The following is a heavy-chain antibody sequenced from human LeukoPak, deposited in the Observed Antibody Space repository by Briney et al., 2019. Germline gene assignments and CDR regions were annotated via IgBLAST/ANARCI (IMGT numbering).Heavy chain of an antibody. CDR1: GFTLRTYG. V-gene: IGHV3-30*02. D-gene: IGHD6-13*01. Sequence: PGGSLRLSCAGSGFTLRTYGMHWVRQAPGKGLEWVAYIQYDGSNKQYADSVKGRFSISRDNSENILYLQMNSLRSEDTAVYYCARAASWSPIGDSYYYMDVWGKGTTVAISS. J-gene: IGHJ6*03. CDR3: ARAASWSPIGDSYYYMDV. CDR2: IQYDGSNK.